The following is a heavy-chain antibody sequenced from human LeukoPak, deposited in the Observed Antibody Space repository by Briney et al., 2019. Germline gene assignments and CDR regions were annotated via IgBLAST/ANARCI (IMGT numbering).Heavy chain of an antibody. CDR2: IYSGGST. J-gene: IGHJ3*02. CDR3: ARGLSGSYDYCAFDI. D-gene: IGHD1-26*01. V-gene: IGHV3-53*01. CDR1: GFTFSDYY. Sequence: GGSLRLSCAASGFTFSDYYMSWIRQAPGKGLEWVSVIYSGGSTYYADSVKGRFTISRDNSKNTLYLQMNSLRAEDTAVYYCARGLSGSYDYCAFDIWGQGTMVTVSS.